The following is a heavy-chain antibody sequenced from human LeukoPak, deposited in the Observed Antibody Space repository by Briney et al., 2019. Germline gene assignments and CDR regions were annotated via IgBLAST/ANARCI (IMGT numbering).Heavy chain of an antibody. CDR1: GASISSYY. V-gene: IGHV4-59*01. J-gene: IGHJ4*02. CDR3: TTYSDITGSFDH. Sequence: TSETLSLTCTVSGASISSYYWSWIRQPPGKGLEWIGYTFRSVTTKYHPSLQSRVSISLDTSKNQFSLDMTSVTVADTAVYYCTTYSDITGSFDHWGQGTLVTVSS. CDR2: TFRSVTT. D-gene: IGHD3-22*01.